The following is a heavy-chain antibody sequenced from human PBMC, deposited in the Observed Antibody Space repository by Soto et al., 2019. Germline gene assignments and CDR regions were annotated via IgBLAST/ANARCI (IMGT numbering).Heavy chain of an antibody. CDR3: ARGGCTNGVCYYYYYGMDV. Sequence: PSETLSLTCTVSGGSISSYYWSWIRQPAGKGLEWIGRIYTSGSTNYNPSLKSRVTMSVDTSKNQFSLKLSSVTAADTAVYYCARGGCTNGVCYYYYYGMDVWGQGTTGTVS. D-gene: IGHD2-8*01. CDR2: IYTSGST. J-gene: IGHJ6*02. V-gene: IGHV4-4*07. CDR1: GGSISSYY.